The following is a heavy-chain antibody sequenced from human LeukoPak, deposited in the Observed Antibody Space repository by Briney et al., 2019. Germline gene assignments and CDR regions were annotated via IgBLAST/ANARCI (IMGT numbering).Heavy chain of an antibody. Sequence: GGSLRLSCEASAFSFSSYGMHWVRQAPGKGLEWVAVIWSDGSIKFYGDSVKGRFTISRDNSKNTLYLQMDSLRAEDTAVYYCARDLGYSPDYWGQGTLVTVSS. D-gene: IGHD3-22*01. CDR2: IWSDGSIK. CDR1: AFSFSSYG. J-gene: IGHJ4*02. CDR3: ARDLGYSPDY. V-gene: IGHV3-33*01.